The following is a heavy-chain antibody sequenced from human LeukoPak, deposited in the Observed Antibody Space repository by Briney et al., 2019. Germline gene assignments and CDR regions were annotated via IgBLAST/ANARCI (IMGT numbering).Heavy chain of an antibody. CDR3: ARDLLTIKYNSPDS. J-gene: IGHJ5*01. V-gene: IGHV3-48*03. CDR2: ISSSGSAI. Sequence: PGGSLRLSCAASGFTFSSYEMNWVRRAPGKGLEWVSYISSSGSAIYYADSVKGRFTISRDNAKNSLYLQMNSLRVEDTAVYYCARDLLTIKYNSPDSWGQGTLVTVSS. CDR1: GFTFSSYE. D-gene: IGHD6-6*01.